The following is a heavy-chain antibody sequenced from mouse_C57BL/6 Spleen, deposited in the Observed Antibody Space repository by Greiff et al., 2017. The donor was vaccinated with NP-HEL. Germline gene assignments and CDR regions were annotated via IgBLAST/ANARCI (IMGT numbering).Heavy chain of an antibody. D-gene: IGHD2-4*01. CDR1: GYAFSSSW. CDR3: ARYEYGGAMDY. CDR2: IYPGDGDT. V-gene: IGHV1-82*01. J-gene: IGHJ4*01. Sequence: VQLQQSGPELVKPGASVKISCKASGYAFSSSWMNWVKQRPGKGLEWIGRIYPGDGDTNYNGKFKGKATLTADKSSSTAYMQLSSLTSEDSAVDFCARYEYGGAMDYWGQRTSVTVSS.